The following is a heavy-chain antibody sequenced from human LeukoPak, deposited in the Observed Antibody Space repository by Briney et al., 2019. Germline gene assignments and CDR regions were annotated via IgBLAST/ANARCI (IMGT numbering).Heavy chain of an antibody. CDR3: ARDEAYAFDI. CDR1: GFTFSSYA. CDR2: IGSSSAI. J-gene: IGHJ3*02. V-gene: IGHV3-48*02. Sequence: GGSLRLSCAASGFTFSSYAMSWVRQAPGKGLEWVSYIGSSSAIYYADSVKGRFTISRDNAENSLYLQMNSLRDEDTAVYYCARDEAYAFDIWGQGAMVTVSS.